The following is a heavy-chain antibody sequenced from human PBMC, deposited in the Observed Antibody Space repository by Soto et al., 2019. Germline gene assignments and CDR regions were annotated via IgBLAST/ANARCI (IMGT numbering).Heavy chain of an antibody. J-gene: IGHJ4*02. CDR3: AKEGPITNWYVDY. CDR2: ISYDGNVA. V-gene: IGHV3-30*18. D-gene: IGHD1-1*01. Sequence: QVQLVESGGGVVQPGRSLRLSCAASGFTFSNYGMHWVRQAPGKGLEWVIVISYDGNVAYYADSVKGRFTISRDNSKNTLYLQMNSLRTEDTAIYYCAKEGPITNWYVDYWGQGTLVTVSS. CDR1: GFTFSNYG.